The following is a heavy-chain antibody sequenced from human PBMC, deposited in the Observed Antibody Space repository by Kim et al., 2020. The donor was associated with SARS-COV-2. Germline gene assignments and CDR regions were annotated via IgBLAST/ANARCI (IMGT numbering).Heavy chain of an antibody. Sequence: YYVDAVKGRFTISRDNAKNSLYLQMNSLRAEDTAVYYCARSQWNYAWFDSWGQGTLVTVSS. J-gene: IGHJ5*01. V-gene: IGHV3-7*01. CDR3: ARSQWNYAWFDS. D-gene: IGHD1-7*01.